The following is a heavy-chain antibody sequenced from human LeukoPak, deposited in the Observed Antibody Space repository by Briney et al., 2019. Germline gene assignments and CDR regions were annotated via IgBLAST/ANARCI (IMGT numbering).Heavy chain of an antibody. J-gene: IGHJ4*02. V-gene: IGHV3-15*01. CDR3: ATYRWYSDY. CDR1: GITFSNAL. CDR2: IKSKSDGETT. D-gene: IGHD1-1*01. Sequence: PGGSLRLSCAASGITFSNALMSWVRQAPGKGLEWVCRIKSKSDGETTDYAAPVKGRFTISRDDSKNTLYLQMNSLKTEDTAMYYCATYRWYSDYWGQGVLVTVSS.